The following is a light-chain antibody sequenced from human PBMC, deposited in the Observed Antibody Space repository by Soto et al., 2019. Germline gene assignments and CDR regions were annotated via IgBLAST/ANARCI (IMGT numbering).Light chain of an antibody. CDR2: GAS. CDR1: QSVSSSY. J-gene: IGKJ1*01. Sequence: EIVLTQSPGTLSLSQGERATLSCRASQSVSSSYLAWYQQKPGQAPRLLIYGASSRATGIPDRFSGSGSGTDFTLIISRLEPEDFAVYYSQQYGSSPRTFGQGTKVEIK. CDR3: QQYGSSPRT. V-gene: IGKV3-20*01.